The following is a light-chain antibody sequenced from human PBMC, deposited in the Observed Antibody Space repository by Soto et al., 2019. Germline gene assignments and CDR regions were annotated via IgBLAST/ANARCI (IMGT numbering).Light chain of an antibody. V-gene: IGLV2-14*02. CDR2: EGS. CDR1: SSDVGSYNL. Sequence: QSVLTQPASVSGSPGQSITISCTGTSSDVGSYNLVSWYQQHPGKAPKLMIYEGSKRPSGVSNRFSGSKSGNTASLTISGLQAEDEADYYCVSYTSSTTYVFGTGTKLTVL. CDR3: VSYTSSTTYV. J-gene: IGLJ1*01.